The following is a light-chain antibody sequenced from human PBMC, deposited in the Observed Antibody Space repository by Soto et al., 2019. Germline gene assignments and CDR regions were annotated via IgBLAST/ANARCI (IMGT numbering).Light chain of an antibody. CDR3: QQYGSSLIT. CDR1: ESISSTN. Sequence: AERATLSCKASESISSTNLGWYQQKPGQAPRLLIYAASSRATGIPVRFSGSGSGTDFTLTISRLEPEDFAVYYCQQYGSSLITFGQGTRLEIK. V-gene: IGKV3-20*01. CDR2: AAS. J-gene: IGKJ5*01.